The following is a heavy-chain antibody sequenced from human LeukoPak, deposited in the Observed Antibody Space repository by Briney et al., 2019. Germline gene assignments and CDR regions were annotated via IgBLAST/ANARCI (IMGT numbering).Heavy chain of an antibody. CDR1: GGSISSYY. Sequence: SETLSLTCTVSGGSISSYYWSWIRQPPGKGLEWIGYIYYSGSTNYNPSLKSRVSISRDTSKNHFSLNLRSVTAADTAVYYCARATDMLLATFEPWGQGTLVTVSS. J-gene: IGHJ5*02. V-gene: IGHV4-59*08. CDR3: ARATDMLLATFEP. CDR2: IYYSGST. D-gene: IGHD2-8*01.